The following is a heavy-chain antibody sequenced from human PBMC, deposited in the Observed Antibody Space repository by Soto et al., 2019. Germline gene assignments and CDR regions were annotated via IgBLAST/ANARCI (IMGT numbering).Heavy chain of an antibody. V-gene: IGHV1-69*01. CDR2: IIPIFGTA. CDR1: GGTFSSYA. D-gene: IGHD5-18*01. CDR3: ARDVDTAMVTGYYYYGMDV. J-gene: IGHJ6*02. Sequence: QVQLVQSGAEVKKPGSSVKVSCKASGGTFSSYAISWVRQAPGQGLEWMGGIIPIFGTANYAQKFQGRVTITAEESTSTAYMELSSLRSEDTAVYYCARDVDTAMVTGYYYYGMDVWGQGTTVTVSS.